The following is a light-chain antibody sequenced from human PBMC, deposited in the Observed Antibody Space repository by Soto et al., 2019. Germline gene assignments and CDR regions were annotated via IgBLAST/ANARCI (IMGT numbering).Light chain of an antibody. V-gene: IGLV2-23*02. CDR3: CSYTSITTFVV. Sequence: QSALTQPASVSGSPGQSITIPCIGTSSDVGSYNLVSWYQQYPGKAPKLMIYEVTKRPSGISNRFSGSKSGNTASLTISGLQAEDEADYCCCSYTSITTFVVFGGGTKLTVL. CDR1: SSDVGSYNL. J-gene: IGLJ2*01. CDR2: EVT.